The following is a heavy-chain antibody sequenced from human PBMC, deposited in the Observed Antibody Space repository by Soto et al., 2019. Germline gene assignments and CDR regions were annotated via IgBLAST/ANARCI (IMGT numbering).Heavy chain of an antibody. V-gene: IGHV3-23*01. J-gene: IGHJ6*01. CDR1: GFNFGNYG. CDR3: AKGLGNAKEV. Sequence: EVQLLESGGGLVQPGGSLRLSCSASGFNFGNYGMSWVRQAPGKGLEWVSGLTASGLNTYYTDSVKGRFTISRDNSRNTVYLHMSGLRVEDTAVFHCAKGLGNAKEVW. CDR2: LTASGLNT. D-gene: IGHD2-8*01.